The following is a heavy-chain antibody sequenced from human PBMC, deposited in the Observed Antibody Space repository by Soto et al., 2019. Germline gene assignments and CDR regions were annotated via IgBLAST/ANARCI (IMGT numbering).Heavy chain of an antibody. D-gene: IGHD3-10*01. CDR2: INHSGST. J-gene: IGHJ5*02. CDR3: ARGDGGLWFGELRLCNWFDP. Sequence: SETLSLTCAVYGGSFSGYYWSWIRQPPGKGLEWIGEINHSGSTNYNPSLKSRVTISVDTSKNQFSLKLSSVTAADTAVYYCARGDGGLWFGELRLCNWFDPWGQGTLVTVS. V-gene: IGHV4-34*01. CDR1: GGSFSGYY.